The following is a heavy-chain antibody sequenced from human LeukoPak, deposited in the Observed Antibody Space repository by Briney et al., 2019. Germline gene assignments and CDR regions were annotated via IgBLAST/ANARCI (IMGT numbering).Heavy chain of an antibody. Sequence: PSETLSLTCTVSGGFISTFYWSWLRQPPGKQLEWIGYVYYSGSTNYNPSFKTRVTISVDTSKNQFSLKLSSVTPADTAVYYCARVDYDSSGYFDYWGQGTLVTVSS. CDR1: GGFISTFY. J-gene: IGHJ4*02. V-gene: IGHV4-59*01. CDR2: VYYSGST. CDR3: ARVDYDSSGYFDY. D-gene: IGHD3-22*01.